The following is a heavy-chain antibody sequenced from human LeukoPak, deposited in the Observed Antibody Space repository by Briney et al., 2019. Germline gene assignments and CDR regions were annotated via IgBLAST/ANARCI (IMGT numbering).Heavy chain of an antibody. CDR2: INHSGST. CDR1: GGSFSGYY. Sequence: SETLSLTCAVYGGSFSGYYWSWIRQPPGKGLERIGEINHSGSTNYNPSLKSRVTISVDTSKNQFSLKLRSVTAADTAVYYCARASAASAGGKTFDYWGQGTLVTVSS. J-gene: IGHJ4*02. V-gene: IGHV4-34*01. D-gene: IGHD3-16*01. CDR3: ARASAASAGGKTFDY.